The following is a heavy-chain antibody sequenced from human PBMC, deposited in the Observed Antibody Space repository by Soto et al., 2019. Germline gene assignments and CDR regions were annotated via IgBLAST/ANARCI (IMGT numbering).Heavy chain of an antibody. CDR1: GYTFTGYG. CDR2: ISAYNGNT. Sequence: ASVKVSCKASGYTFTGYGIGWVRQAPGQGLEWMGWISAYNGNTNYAQKLQGRVTMTTDTSTSTAYMELRSLRSDDTAVYYCGRVPYYDFWSGYSSPVYYYYMDVWGKGTTVTVSS. D-gene: IGHD3-3*01. CDR3: GRVPYYDFWSGYSSPVYYYYMDV. J-gene: IGHJ6*03. V-gene: IGHV1-18*01.